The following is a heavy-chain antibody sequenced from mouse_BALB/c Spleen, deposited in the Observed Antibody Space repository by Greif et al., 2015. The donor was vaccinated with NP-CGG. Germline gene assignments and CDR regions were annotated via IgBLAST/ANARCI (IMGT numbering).Heavy chain of an antibody. J-gene: IGHJ2*01. CDR1: GYTFTSNW. Sequence: QVQLQQSGAELAKPGASVKMSCKASGYTFTSNWMHWVKQRPGLGLEWIGYINPSTGYTEYSQKFKDKATLTADKSSSTAYMQLSSLTSEDSAVYYCARKGLTGAFDYWGQGTTLTVSS. V-gene: IGHV1-7*01. D-gene: IGHD4-1*01. CDR2: INPSTGYT. CDR3: ARKGLTGAFDY.